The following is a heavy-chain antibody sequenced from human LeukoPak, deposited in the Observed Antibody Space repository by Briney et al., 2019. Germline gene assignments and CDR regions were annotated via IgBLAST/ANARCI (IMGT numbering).Heavy chain of an antibody. D-gene: IGHD6-13*01. Sequence: GGSLRLSCAASGFTFSSYSMNWVRQAPGKGLEWVSYISSSSSTIYYADSVKGRFTISRDNAKNSLYLQMNSLRAEDTAVYYCARVRYSPDYWGQGTLATVSS. CDR1: GFTFSSYS. CDR3: ARVRYSPDY. V-gene: IGHV3-48*01. J-gene: IGHJ4*02. CDR2: ISSSSSTI.